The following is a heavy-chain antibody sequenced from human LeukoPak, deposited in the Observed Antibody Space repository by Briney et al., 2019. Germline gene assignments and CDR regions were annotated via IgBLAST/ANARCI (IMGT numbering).Heavy chain of an antibody. D-gene: IGHD2-15*01. V-gene: IGHV3-21*01. Sequence: GGSLRLSCAASGFTFSSYSMNWVRQAPGKGLEWVSSISSSTNFIYYADSVKGRFTISRDNAKNSLYLQMNSLRAEDTAVYYCARDMRYCSGDSCYSSPYFDYWGQGTLVTVSS. CDR2: ISSSTNFI. J-gene: IGHJ4*02. CDR1: GFTFSSYS. CDR3: ARDMRYCSGDSCYSSPYFDY.